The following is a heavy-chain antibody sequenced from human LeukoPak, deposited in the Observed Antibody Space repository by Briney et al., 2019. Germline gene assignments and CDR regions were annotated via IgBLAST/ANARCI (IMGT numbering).Heavy chain of an antibody. Sequence: ASVKASCTASGYTFTSYGISWVRQAPGQGLEGMGWISAYNGNTNYAQKLQGRVTMTTDTSTSTAYMELRSLRSDDTAVYYCARVSHDYVWGSYRYRFDYWGQGTLVTVSS. D-gene: IGHD3-16*02. J-gene: IGHJ4*02. CDR2: ISAYNGNT. V-gene: IGHV1-18*01. CDR1: GYTFTSYG. CDR3: ARVSHDYVWGSYRYRFDY.